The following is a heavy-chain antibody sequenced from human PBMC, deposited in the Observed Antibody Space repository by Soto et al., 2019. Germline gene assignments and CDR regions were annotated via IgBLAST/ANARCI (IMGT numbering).Heavy chain of an antibody. CDR1: GFPFSSYV. V-gene: IGHV3-33*08. D-gene: IGHD3-22*01. Sequence: GGSLRLSCAASGFPFSSYVMSWVRQAPGKGLEWVAVIWYDGSNKYYVDSVKGRFTISRDNAKNSLYLQMNSLRVEDTAVYYCARGDYFDRRFDYWGQGTLVTVSS. CDR3: ARGDYFDRRFDY. CDR2: IWYDGSNK. J-gene: IGHJ4*02.